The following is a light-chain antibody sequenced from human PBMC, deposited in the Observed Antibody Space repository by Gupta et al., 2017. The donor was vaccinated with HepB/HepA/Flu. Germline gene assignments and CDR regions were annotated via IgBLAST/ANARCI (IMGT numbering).Light chain of an antibody. CDR1: RNNVGYQG. Sequence: QAGLTQPPSVSKGLGQTATLTCTGNRNNVGYQGAAWLQQHQGHPPKLLSYRNNNRPSGISERFSASRSGDTDTLTITGLQPEDEADYYCSAWDSRRSAWVFGGGTKLTVL. V-gene: IGLV10-54*04. CDR3: SAWDSRRSAWV. J-gene: IGLJ3*02. CDR2: RNN.